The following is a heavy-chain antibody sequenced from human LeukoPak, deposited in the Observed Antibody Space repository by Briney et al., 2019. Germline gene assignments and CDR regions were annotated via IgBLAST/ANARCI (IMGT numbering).Heavy chain of an antibody. V-gene: IGHV3-23*01. Sequence: QPGGSLRLSCAASGFTFSNYAMSWVRQAPGKGLEWVSAISGSGGGTYYADSVKGRFTISRDNSKNTLYLQMNSLRAEDTAVYYCAKGRNMITFGGILVQPLDYWGQGTLVTVSS. CDR2: ISGSGGGT. D-gene: IGHD3-16*02. CDR1: GFTFSNYA. J-gene: IGHJ4*02. CDR3: AKGRNMITFGGILVQPLDY.